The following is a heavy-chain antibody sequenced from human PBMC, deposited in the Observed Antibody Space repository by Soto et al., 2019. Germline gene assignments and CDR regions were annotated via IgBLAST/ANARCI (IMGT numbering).Heavy chain of an antibody. V-gene: IGHV4-39*01. CDR3: ARVLFGYSYGYDYYYGMDV. Sequence: QLQLQESGPGLVKPSETLSLTCTVSGGPISSSSYYWGWIRQPPGKGLEWIGSIYYSGSTYYNPSLKSRVTISVDTSKNQFSLKLSSVTAADTAVYYCARVLFGYSYGYDYYYGMDVWGQGTTVTVSS. CDR1: GGPISSSSYY. CDR2: IYYSGST. D-gene: IGHD5-18*01. J-gene: IGHJ6*02.